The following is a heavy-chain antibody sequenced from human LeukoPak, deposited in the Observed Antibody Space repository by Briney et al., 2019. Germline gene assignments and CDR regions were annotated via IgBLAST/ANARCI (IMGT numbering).Heavy chain of an antibody. D-gene: IGHD3-16*01. Sequence: SGGSLRLSCAASGFTFSSYWMHWVRQAPGKGLEWVSTISGSGGTTYYADSVKGRFTISRDNSKNTLYLQMNSLRAEDTAVYYCVLRGGATDYWGQGTLVTVSS. CDR3: VLRGGATDY. CDR2: ISGSGGTT. V-gene: IGHV3-23*01. CDR1: GFTFSSYW. J-gene: IGHJ4*02.